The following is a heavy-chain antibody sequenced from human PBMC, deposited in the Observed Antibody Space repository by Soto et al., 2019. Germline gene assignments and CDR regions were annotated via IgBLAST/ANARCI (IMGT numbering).Heavy chain of an antibody. V-gene: IGHV1-3*01. Sequence: KFQGRVTFTKDTSASTAYMEVSSLRPEDTAVYYCAREEPEGCTRFDYWGQGTLVTVSS. D-gene: IGHD1-26*01. CDR3: AREEPEGCTRFDY. J-gene: IGHJ4*02.